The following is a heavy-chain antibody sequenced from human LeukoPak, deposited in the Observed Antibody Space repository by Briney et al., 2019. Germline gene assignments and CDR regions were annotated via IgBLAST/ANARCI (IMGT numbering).Heavy chain of an antibody. Sequence: PGASLRLSCAASGFTFSSCAMSWVRQAPGKGLEWVSAISGSGGSTYYADSVKGRFTISRDNSKNTLYLQMNSLRAEDTAVYYCAKDIVATIPGYYFDYWGQGTLVTVSS. CDR2: ISGSGGST. J-gene: IGHJ4*02. V-gene: IGHV3-23*01. CDR3: AKDIVATIPGYYFDY. CDR1: GFTFSSCA. D-gene: IGHD5-12*01.